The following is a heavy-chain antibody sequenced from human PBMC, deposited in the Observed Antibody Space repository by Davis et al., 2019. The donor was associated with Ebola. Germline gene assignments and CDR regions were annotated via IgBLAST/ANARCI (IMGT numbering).Heavy chain of an antibody. CDR2: IGTGGDT. V-gene: IGHV3-13*01. CDR3: AREWPDSSSFGWHFDL. Sequence: GESLKISCAASGFTFSTYDMHWVRQATGKGLEWVSAIGTGGDTYYPGSVKGRFTISRENAKNSLYLQMNSLRAGDTAVYYCAREWPDSSSFGWHFDLWGRGTLVTVSS. J-gene: IGHJ2*01. D-gene: IGHD6-6*01. CDR1: GFTFSTYD.